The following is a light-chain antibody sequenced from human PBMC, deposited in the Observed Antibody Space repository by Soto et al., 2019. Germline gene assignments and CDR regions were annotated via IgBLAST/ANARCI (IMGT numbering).Light chain of an antibody. CDR3: ATWDDSLSGWV. CDR2: TND. CDR1: SSTIGSNF. J-gene: IGLJ3*02. V-gene: IGLV1-47*02. Sequence: QSVLTQPPSASGTPGQRVTISCSGSSSTIGSNFVYWYQQLPGTAPILLIFTNDQRPSGVPDRFSGSKSGTSASLAISGLRSEDEADYYCATWDDSLSGWVFGGGTKVTVL.